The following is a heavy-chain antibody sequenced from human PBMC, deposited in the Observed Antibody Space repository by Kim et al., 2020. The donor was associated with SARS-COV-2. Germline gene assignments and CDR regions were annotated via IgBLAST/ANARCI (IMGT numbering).Heavy chain of an antibody. V-gene: IGHV3-74*01. Sequence: AASGKGRFTNSRENAKNMLYLQINSLNVDDTAVYYCERASRGYSTNFDYWGQETLVTVSS. CDR3: ERASRGYSTNFDY. J-gene: IGHJ4*02. D-gene: IGHD5-18*01.